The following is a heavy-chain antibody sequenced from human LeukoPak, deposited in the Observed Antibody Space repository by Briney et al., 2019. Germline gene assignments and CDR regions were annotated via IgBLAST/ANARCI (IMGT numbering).Heavy chain of an antibody. D-gene: IGHD2-15*01. J-gene: IGHJ6*03. CDR2: ISYDGSNK. Sequence: LGGSLRLSCAASGFTFSSYAMHWVRQAPGKGLEWVAVISYDGSNKYYADSVKGRFTISRDNSKNTLYLQMNSLRAEDTAVYYCARGSAPRYYYYYYMDVWGKGTTVTVSS. CDR3: ARGSAPRYYYYYYMDV. V-gene: IGHV3-30*01. CDR1: GFTFSSYA.